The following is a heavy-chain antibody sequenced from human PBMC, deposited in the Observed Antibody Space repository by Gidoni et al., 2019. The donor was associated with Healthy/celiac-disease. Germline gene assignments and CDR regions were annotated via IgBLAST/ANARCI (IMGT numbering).Heavy chain of an antibody. J-gene: IGHJ5*02. Sequence: QVQLQESGPGLVKPSETLSLTCTVSGYSISSGYYWGWIRQPPGKGLELIVIIYQSGSTYYHPSLKSRVTISVDTSKNQFSLKLSSVTAAATAVYYCARDRGVVVVVAATLAGWFDPWGQGTLVTVSS. CDR1: GYSISSGYY. D-gene: IGHD2-15*01. V-gene: IGHV4-38-2*02. CDR3: ARDRGVVVVVAATLAGWFDP. CDR2: IYQSGST.